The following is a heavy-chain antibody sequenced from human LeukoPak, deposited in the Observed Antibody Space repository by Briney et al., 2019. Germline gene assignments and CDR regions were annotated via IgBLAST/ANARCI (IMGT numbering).Heavy chain of an antibody. CDR2: IIPILGIA. Sequence: SVKVSCKASGGTFSSYTISWVRQAPGQGLEWMGRIIPILGIANYAQKFQGRATITADKSTSTAYMELSSLRSEDTAVYYCARQGYYDSSGYLSYWGQGTLVTVSS. CDR3: ARQGYYDSSGYLSY. V-gene: IGHV1-69*02. CDR1: GGTFSSYT. J-gene: IGHJ4*02. D-gene: IGHD3-22*01.